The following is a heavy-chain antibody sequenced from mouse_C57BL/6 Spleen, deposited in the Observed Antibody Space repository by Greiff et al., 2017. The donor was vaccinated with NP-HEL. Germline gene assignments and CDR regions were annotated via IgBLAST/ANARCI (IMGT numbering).Heavy chain of an antibody. CDR1: GYAFSSSW. V-gene: IGHV1-82*01. CDR2: IYPGDGDT. Sequence: VKVVESGPELVKPGASVKISCKASGYAFSSSWMNWVKQRPGKGLEWIGRIYPGDGDTNYNGKFKGKATLTADKSSSTAYMQLSSLTSEDSAVYFCARNYYYYGSSYDYFDYWGQGTTLTVSS. CDR3: ARNYYYYGSSYDYFDY. J-gene: IGHJ2*01. D-gene: IGHD1-1*01.